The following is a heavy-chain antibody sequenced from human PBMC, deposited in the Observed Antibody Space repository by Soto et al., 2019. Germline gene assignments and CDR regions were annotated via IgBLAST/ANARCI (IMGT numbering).Heavy chain of an antibody. V-gene: IGHV1-18*01. J-gene: IGHJ6*02. Sequence: QVQLVQSGAEVKKPGASVKVSCKASGYTFTSYGISWVRQAPGQGLEWMGWISAYNGNTNYAQKLQGRVTMTTDTSTSTAHMELRSLRSDDTAVYYCAAAMVPNYYYYGMDVWGQGTTVTVSS. D-gene: IGHD5-18*01. CDR3: AAAMVPNYYYYGMDV. CDR2: ISAYNGNT. CDR1: GYTFTSYG.